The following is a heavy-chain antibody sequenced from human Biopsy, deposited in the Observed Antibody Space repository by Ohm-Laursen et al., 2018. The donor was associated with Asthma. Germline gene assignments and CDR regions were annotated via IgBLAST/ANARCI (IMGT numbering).Heavy chain of an antibody. CDR3: ARGSSSRLSQWELLVSGGKRAHSYFGIDV. Sequence: SETLSLTCAVYGGSFSSNYWSWIRQTPGKGLEWLGDPHHSGYTNYNPSLTSRLTLSVDTSKNQFSLRLTSVTAADTAVYYCARGSSSRLSQWELLVSGGKRAHSYFGIDVWGPGTTVSV. CDR2: PHHSGYT. CDR1: GGSFSSNY. D-gene: IGHD1-26*01. J-gene: IGHJ6*02. V-gene: IGHV4-34*01.